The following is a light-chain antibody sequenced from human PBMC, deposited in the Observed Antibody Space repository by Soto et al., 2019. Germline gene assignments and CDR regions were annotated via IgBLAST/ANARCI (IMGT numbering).Light chain of an antibody. CDR1: GSDFGRYNR. J-gene: IGLJ3*02. CDR3: SSFTTSDTWV. CDR2: EVT. V-gene: IGLV2-18*02. Sequence: QSVLTQPPSVSGSPGQSVTISCTGTGSDFGRYNRVSWYQHTPGTAPKLLIYEVTNRPSGVPDWFSGSRSGNTASLTISGLQAEDDADYYCSSFTTSDTWVLGGGTKLTVL.